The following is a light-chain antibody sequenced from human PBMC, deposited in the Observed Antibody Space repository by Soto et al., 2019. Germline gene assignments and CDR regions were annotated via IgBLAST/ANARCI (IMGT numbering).Light chain of an antibody. CDR3: SSYTSSNTYV. V-gene: IGLV2-14*01. Sequence: QSVLTQPASVSGSPAQSITISCTGTSSDVGGYNYVSWYQQHPGKAPKLMIYEVSNRPSGVSNRFSGFKSGNTASLTISGLQTEDEADYYCSSYTSSNTYVFGTGTKVTVL. CDR1: SSDVGGYNY. CDR2: EVS. J-gene: IGLJ1*01.